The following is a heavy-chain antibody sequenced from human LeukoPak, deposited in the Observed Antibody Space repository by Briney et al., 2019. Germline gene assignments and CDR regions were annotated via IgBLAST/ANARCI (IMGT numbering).Heavy chain of an antibody. CDR3: ARDPPGGTDMDDAFNM. J-gene: IGHJ3*02. V-gene: IGHV3-74*01. D-gene: IGHD5-18*01. CDR2: INSDGSST. CDR1: GFTFSSYW. Sequence: GGSLRLSCAASGFTFSSYWMHWVRQAPGKGLVRVSRINSDGSSTSYADSVEGRFTISRDNAKNTLYLQMNSLRAADTAVYYCARDPPGGTDMDDAFNMWGQGTMVSVSS.